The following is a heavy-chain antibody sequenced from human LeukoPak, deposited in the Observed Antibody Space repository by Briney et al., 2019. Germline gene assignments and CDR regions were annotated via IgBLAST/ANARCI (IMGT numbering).Heavy chain of an antibody. CDR3: AKGNSGSATTSY. CDR2: IWYDGSNK. V-gene: IGHV3-33*06. CDR1: GFTFSSYG. J-gene: IGHJ4*02. D-gene: IGHD1-26*01. Sequence: GGSLRLSCAASGFTFSSYGMHWVRQAPGKGLEWVAVIWYDGSNKYYADSVKGRFTISRDNSKNTLYLQMNSLRAEDTAVYYCAKGNSGSATTSYWGQGTLVTVSS.